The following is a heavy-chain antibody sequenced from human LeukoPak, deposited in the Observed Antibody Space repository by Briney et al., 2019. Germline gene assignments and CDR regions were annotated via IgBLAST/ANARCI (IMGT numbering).Heavy chain of an antibody. CDR1: GFTFSNAW. CDR3: ITQYFDY. J-gene: IGHJ4*02. CDR2: IKTKTDVGTT. Sequence: GGSLRLSCAASGFTFSNAWMNWVRQAPGKGLEWVGRIKTKTDVGTTDYAAPVKGRFTISRDDSKNTVFMQMNSLKTEDTAFYYCITQYFDYWGQGTLVTVFS. D-gene: IGHD4-11*01. V-gene: IGHV3-15*01.